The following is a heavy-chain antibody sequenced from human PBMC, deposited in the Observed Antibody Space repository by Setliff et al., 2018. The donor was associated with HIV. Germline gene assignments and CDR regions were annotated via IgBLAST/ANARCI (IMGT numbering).Heavy chain of an antibody. Sequence: GGSLRLSCAASGFTFSSYSMNWVRQAPGKGLEWISYISSSGVMYYADSVRGRFTIYRDNAKNSLFLQMDSLRVEDTALYYCARGISGWYAPLGYWGQGTLVTVSS. J-gene: IGHJ4*02. V-gene: IGHV3-48*04. CDR2: ISSSGVM. CDR3: ARGISGWYAPLGY. CDR1: GFTFSSYS. D-gene: IGHD6-19*01.